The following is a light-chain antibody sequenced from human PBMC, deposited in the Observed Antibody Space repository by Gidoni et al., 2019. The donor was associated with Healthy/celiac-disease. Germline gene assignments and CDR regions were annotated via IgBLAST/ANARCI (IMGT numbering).Light chain of an antibody. CDR1: QSISSY. J-gene: IGKJ1*01. V-gene: IGKV1-39*01. Sequence: IQITQVPSSLSSSGGDRVHITCRASQSISSYLNWYQQKPGKAPKLLLYAASSLQSGVPSRFIGSGSGADFSLTISSLQPADFATYYCRQSYSTPRTFGQGTKVEIK. CDR2: AAS. CDR3: RQSYSTPRT.